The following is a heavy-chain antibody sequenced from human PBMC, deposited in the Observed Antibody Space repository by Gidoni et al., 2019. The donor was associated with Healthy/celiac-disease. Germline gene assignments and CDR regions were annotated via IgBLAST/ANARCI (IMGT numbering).Heavy chain of an antibody. CDR1: GFTFSSYA. J-gene: IGHJ4*02. CDR2: ISGSGGST. CDR3: AKGVYYYDSSGYYDY. V-gene: IGHV3-23*01. Sequence: EVQLLESGGGLVQPGGSLRLSCAASGFTFSSYAMSWVRQAPGKGLEWVSSISGSGGSTYYSDSVKGRFTISRDNSKNTLYLQMNSLRAEDTAVYYCAKGVYYYDSSGYYDYWGQGTLVTVSS. D-gene: IGHD3-22*01.